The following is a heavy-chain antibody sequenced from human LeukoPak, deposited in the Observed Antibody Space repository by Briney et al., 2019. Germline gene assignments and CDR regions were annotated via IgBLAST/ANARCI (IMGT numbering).Heavy chain of an antibody. Sequence: ASVKVSCKASGYTFTSYGISWVRQAPGQGLEWMGWISAYNGNTNYAQKLLGRVTMTTDTSTSTAYMELRSLRSDDTAVYYCARDLLRFLEWLPKYYYYYYGMDVWGQGTTVTVSS. J-gene: IGHJ6*02. CDR2: ISAYNGNT. V-gene: IGHV1-18*01. CDR3: ARDLLRFLEWLPKYYYYYYGMDV. CDR1: GYTFTSYG. D-gene: IGHD3-3*01.